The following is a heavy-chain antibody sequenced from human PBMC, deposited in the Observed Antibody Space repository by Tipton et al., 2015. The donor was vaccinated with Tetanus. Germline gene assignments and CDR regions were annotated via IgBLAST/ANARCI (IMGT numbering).Heavy chain of an antibody. D-gene: IGHD3/OR15-3a*01. V-gene: IGHV1-18*01. CDR2: ISPFNENV. J-gene: IGHJ5*02. CDR3: ARGRGLGPHEYFER. CDR1: GYTFTHYG. Sequence: QLVQSGAEVKKPGASVKVSCKASGYTFTHYGVNWVRQAPGQGLEWMGWISPFNENVNYAEKVQGRLTMTTDRSTATVYMDLRSLRADDTAVYYCARGRGLGPHEYFERWGQGTLVTVSS.